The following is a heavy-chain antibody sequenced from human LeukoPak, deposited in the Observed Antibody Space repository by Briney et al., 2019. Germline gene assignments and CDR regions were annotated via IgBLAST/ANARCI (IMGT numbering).Heavy chain of an antibody. CDR1: GYSISSGYY. CDR3: ARHPYSNYWFDP. Sequence: PSETLSLTCAVSGYSISSGYYWGWIRPPPGKGREWIGIIYHSGSTYYNPSLKSRVTISVDTSNNHFSLKLSSVTAADTAVYYCARHPYSNYWFDPWGQGTLVTVSS. V-gene: IGHV4-38-2*01. D-gene: IGHD4-11*01. J-gene: IGHJ5*02. CDR2: IYHSGST.